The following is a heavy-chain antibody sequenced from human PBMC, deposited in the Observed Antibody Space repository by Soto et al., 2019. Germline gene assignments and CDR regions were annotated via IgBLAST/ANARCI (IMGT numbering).Heavy chain of an antibody. D-gene: IGHD3-22*01. J-gene: IGHJ4*02. CDR1: GYTFTSYA. Sequence: GASVNVSCKASGYTFTSYAMHWLRQAPGQRLEWMGWINAGNGNTKYSQKFQGRVTITRDTSASTAYMELSSLRSEDTAVYYCARGSGPMIEWHWGQGTLVTVSS. CDR3: ARGSGPMIEWH. CDR2: INAGNGNT. V-gene: IGHV1-3*01.